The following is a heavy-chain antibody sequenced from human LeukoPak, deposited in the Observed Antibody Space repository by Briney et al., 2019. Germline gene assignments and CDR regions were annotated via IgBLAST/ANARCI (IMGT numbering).Heavy chain of an antibody. CDR2: IYYSGST. J-gene: IGHJ3*02. CDR3: ARWSTYYYDSSGYYPDDAFDI. Sequence: PSETLSLTCTVSGGSINSTSYYWGWIRQPPGKGLEWIGSIYYSGSTYYNPSLKSRVTISVDTSKNQFSLKLSSVTAADTAVYYCARWSTYYYDSSGYYPDDAFDIWGQGTMVTVSS. D-gene: IGHD3-22*01. CDR1: GGSINSTSYY. V-gene: IGHV4-39*01.